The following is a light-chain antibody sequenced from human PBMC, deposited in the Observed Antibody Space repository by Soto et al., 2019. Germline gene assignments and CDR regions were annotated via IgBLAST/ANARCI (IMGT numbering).Light chain of an antibody. J-gene: IGLJ7*01. CDR1: SSNIGSNT. V-gene: IGLV1-44*01. CDR3: AAWDDSLNGAV. CDR2: NNN. Sequence: QSVLTQPPSASGTPGQRVTISCSGSSSNIGSNTANWYRQLPGTAPKLLIYNNNQRPSGVPDRFSGSKSGTSASLAISGLQSDDEADYYCAAWDDSLNGAVFGGGTQLTVL.